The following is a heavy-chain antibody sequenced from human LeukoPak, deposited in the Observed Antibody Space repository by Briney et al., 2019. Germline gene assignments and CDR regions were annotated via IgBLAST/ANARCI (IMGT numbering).Heavy chain of an antibody. CDR3: ARDNYGAEEGIGSSLVWLDP. CDR1: GYTFTSYG. Sequence: ASVKVSCKASGYTFTSYGISWVRQAPGQGLEWMGWIDTSTGKPTYAQGFTEQFAFSLDASVSTAYLQISSLKAEDTAVYYCARDNYGAEEGIGSSLVWLDPWGQGTRVTVSS. V-gene: IGHV7-4-1*02. CDR2: IDTSTGKP. J-gene: IGHJ5*02. D-gene: IGHD4-11*01.